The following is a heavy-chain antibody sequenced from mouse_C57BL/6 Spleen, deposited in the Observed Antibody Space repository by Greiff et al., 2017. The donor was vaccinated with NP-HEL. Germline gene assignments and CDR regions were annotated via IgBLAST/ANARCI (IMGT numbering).Heavy chain of an antibody. CDR2: INPNNGGT. D-gene: IGHD2-2*01. CDR3: ARSLYGYDGGPWGYAMDY. V-gene: IGHV1-26*01. Sequence: EVQLQQSGPELVKPGASVKISCKASGYTFTDYYMNWVKQSHGKSLEWIGDINPNNGGTSYNQKFKGKATLTVDKSSSTAYMELRSLTSEDSAVYYCARSLYGYDGGPWGYAMDYWGQGTSVTVSS. CDR1: GYTFTDYY. J-gene: IGHJ4*01.